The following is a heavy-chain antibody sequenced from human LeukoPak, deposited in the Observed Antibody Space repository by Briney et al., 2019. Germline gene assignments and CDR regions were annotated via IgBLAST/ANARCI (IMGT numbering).Heavy chain of an antibody. Sequence: PGGSLRLSCAASGFTFSSYSMNWVRQAPGKGLEWVSTISSSSSYIHYADSVKGRFTISRDNAKNSLYLQMNSLRAEDTAVYYCARLVGGSYAFDIWGQGTMVTVSS. D-gene: IGHD3-10*01. J-gene: IGHJ3*02. CDR3: ARLVGGSYAFDI. CDR2: ISSSSSYI. CDR1: GFTFSSYS. V-gene: IGHV3-21*01.